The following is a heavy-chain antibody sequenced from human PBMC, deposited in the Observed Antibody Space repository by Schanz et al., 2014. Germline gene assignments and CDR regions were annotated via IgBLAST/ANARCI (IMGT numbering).Heavy chain of an antibody. Sequence: VQLAESGGGLIQPGGSLRLSCAVSGFSVSNTYMHWVRQPPGKGLEWVSVINSAGTTYYADSVKGRFTFSRDSSKNTVYLQMDSLRADDTSVYYCARGRGYIIGQWGQGILVTVSS. V-gene: IGHV3-53*01. J-gene: IGHJ4*02. CDR1: GFSVSNTY. CDR2: INSAGTT. D-gene: IGHD3-10*01. CDR3: ARGRGYIIGQ.